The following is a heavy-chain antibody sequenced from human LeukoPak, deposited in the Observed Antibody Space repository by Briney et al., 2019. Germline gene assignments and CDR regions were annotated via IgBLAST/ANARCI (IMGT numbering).Heavy chain of an antibody. Sequence: GTSLRLSCAAFTNYAMHWVRQAPGKGLVWVAVISYDGSNEYYADSVKGRFTISRDNSQSTLYLQMNSLRPEDTAVYYCVRDQFYAFDVWGQGTMVTVSS. CDR1: TNYA. J-gene: IGHJ3*01. V-gene: IGHV3-30-3*01. CDR3: VRDQFYAFDV. CDR2: ISYDGSNE.